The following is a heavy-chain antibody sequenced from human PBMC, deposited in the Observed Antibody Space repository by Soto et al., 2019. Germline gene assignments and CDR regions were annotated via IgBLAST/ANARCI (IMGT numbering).Heavy chain of an antibody. J-gene: IGHJ6*03. V-gene: IGHV1-8*01. CDR3: ARGGYCSGGSCYSDYYYYYMDV. CDR1: GYTFTSYD. CDR2: MNPNSGNT. Sequence: QVQLVQSGTEVKKPGASVKVSCKASGYTFTSYDINWVRQATGQGLEWMGWMNPNSGNTGYAQKFQGRVTMTRNTSISTAYIEMSSLRSEDTAVYYCARGGYCSGGSCYSDYYYYYMDVWGKGTTVTVSS. D-gene: IGHD2-15*01.